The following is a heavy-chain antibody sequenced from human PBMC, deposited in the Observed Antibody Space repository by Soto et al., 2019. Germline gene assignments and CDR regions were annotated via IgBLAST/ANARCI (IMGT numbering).Heavy chain of an antibody. CDR1: GGSISSSNW. J-gene: IGHJ4*02. CDR2: IYHSGST. Sequence: PSETLSLTCAVSGGSISSSNWWSWVRQPPGKGLEWIGEIYHSGSTNYNPSLKSRVTISVDKSKNQFSLKLSSVTAADTAVYYCARIRGSSRGLFDYWGQGTLVTVSS. D-gene: IGHD6-13*01. CDR3: ARIRGSSRGLFDY. V-gene: IGHV4-4*02.